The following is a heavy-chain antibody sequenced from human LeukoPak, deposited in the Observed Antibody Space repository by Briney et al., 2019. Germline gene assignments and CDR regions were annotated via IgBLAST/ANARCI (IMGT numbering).Heavy chain of an antibody. Sequence: PGGSLRLSCAASGFTFSSYDMHWVRQATGKGLEWVSAIGTAGDTYYPGSVKGRFTISRENAKNSLYLQMNSLRAGDTAVYYCARALITMVRGVINDAFDIWGQGIMVTVSS. J-gene: IGHJ3*02. CDR3: ARALITMVRGVINDAFDI. D-gene: IGHD3-10*01. V-gene: IGHV3-13*01. CDR2: IGTAGDT. CDR1: GFTFSSYD.